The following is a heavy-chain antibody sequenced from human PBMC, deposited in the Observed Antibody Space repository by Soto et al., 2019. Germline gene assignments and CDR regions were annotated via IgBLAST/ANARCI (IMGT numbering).Heavy chain of an antibody. CDR3: ARDLAVALIDY. Sequence: QVQLVQSGAEVKKPGASVKVSCKASGYTFTSYGISWVRQAPGQGLEWMGWISAYNGNTKYAQKLQGRVTMTTDTSTSTDYMELRSLRSADTAVDYCARDLAVALIDYWGQGTLVTVSS. V-gene: IGHV1-18*01. D-gene: IGHD6-19*01. CDR2: ISAYNGNT. J-gene: IGHJ4*02. CDR1: GYTFTSYG.